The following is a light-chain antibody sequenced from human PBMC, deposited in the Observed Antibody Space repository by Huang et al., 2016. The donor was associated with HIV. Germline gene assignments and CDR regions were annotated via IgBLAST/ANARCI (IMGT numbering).Light chain of an antibody. V-gene: IGKV4-1*01. CDR2: WSS. J-gene: IGKJ1*01. Sequence: DIVMAQSPVSLAVSLGERATLTCRSSQSVFSTSTNKDYLAWVQQKPGQPPKLLLFWSSTREVGVPDRVSGSGSGTHFTLTIANLEADDAAIYYCQQYYASPQTFGQGTRV. CDR3: QQYYASPQT. CDR1: QSVFSTSTNKDY.